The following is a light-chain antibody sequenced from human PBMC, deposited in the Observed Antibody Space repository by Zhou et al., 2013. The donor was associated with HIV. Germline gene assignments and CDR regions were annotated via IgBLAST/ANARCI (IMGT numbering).Light chain of an antibody. CDR1: QSVSSN. J-gene: IGKJ3*01. V-gene: IGKV3-11*01. Sequence: EIVLTQSPATLSLSPGERASLSCRASQSVSSNLAWYQQKPGQAPRLLIYDASNRATGIPARFSGSGSGTDFTLTISSLEPEDFAVYYCQQYGSSPFTFGPGTKVDLK. CDR2: DAS. CDR3: QQYGSSPFT.